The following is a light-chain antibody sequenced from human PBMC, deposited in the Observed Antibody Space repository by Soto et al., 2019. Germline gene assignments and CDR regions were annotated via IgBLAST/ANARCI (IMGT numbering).Light chain of an antibody. CDR1: SNDVGNYNY. V-gene: IGLV2-8*01. CDR3: SSYSGTNNLLI. J-gene: IGLJ2*01. CDR2: EVS. Sequence: QSALTQPPSASGSPGQSVTISCTGTSNDVGNYNYVSWYQQHPGKAPKVLISEVSKRPSGVPDRFSGSKSGNIASLTVSGLQAEDEADYNCSSYSGTNNLLIFGGGTQLTVL.